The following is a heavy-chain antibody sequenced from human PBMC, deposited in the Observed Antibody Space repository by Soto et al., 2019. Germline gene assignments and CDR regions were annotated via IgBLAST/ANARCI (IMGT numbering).Heavy chain of an antibody. V-gene: IGHV4-30-2*01. J-gene: IGHJ6*02. D-gene: IGHD3-22*01. Sequence: SETLSLTCAVSGGSIISCGYSWSWIRQPPGKGLEWIGYIYHSGSTYYNPSLKSRVTISVDRSKNQFSLKLSSVTAADTAVYYCASSYYYDSSGYPKYYYYGMDVWGQGTTVSVSS. CDR1: GGSIISCGYS. CDR2: IYHSGST. CDR3: ASSYYYDSSGYPKYYYYGMDV.